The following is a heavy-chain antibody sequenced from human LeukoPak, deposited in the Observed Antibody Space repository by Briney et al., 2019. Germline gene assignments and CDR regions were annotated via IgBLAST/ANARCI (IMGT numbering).Heavy chain of an antibody. Sequence: GGSLRLSCAASGFPFSSYAMSWVRLAPGKGLKWVSAISGSGGSTYYADSVKGRFTISRDNSKNTLYLQMNSLRAEDTAVYYCAKARGVNIVVVPSPFDYWGQGTLVTVSS. V-gene: IGHV3-23*01. CDR2: ISGSGGST. CDR3: AKARGVNIVVVPSPFDY. J-gene: IGHJ4*02. CDR1: GFPFSSYA. D-gene: IGHD2-2*01.